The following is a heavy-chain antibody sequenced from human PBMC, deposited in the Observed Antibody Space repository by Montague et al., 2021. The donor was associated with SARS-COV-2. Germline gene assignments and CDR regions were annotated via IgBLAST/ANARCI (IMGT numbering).Heavy chain of an antibody. Sequence: SLRLSCAASGFTFSSYSMNWVRQAPGKGLEWVSSISSGSSYIYYADSVKGRFTISRDNAKNSLYLQMNSLRAEDTAVYYCARNLGSGWAFFDYWGQGTLVTVSS. D-gene: IGHD6-19*01. J-gene: IGHJ4*02. CDR3: ARNLGSGWAFFDY. CDR2: ISSGSSYI. V-gene: IGHV3-21*01. CDR1: GFTFSSYS.